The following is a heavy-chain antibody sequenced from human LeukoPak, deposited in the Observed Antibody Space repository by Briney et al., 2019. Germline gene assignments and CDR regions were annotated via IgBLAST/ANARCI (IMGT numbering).Heavy chain of an antibody. V-gene: IGHV3-23*01. CDR1: GFSFRSHG. J-gene: IGHJ4*02. CDR2: ISPRGDIT. Sequence: GGSLRLSCAASGFSFRSHGMNWVRQAPGKGLEWVSGISPRGDITYYKDSVRGRFTISRDNFKNTLSLQINSLRAEDTAIYYCAKMSHYGSGSYDKAFDYWGQGTLVTVSS. CDR3: AKMSHYGSGSYDKAFDY. D-gene: IGHD3-10*01.